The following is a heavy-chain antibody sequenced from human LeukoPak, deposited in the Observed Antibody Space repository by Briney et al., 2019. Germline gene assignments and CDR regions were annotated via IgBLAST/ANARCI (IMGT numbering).Heavy chain of an antibody. V-gene: IGHV4-39*01. Sequence: SETLSLTCTVSGASVSSSSSFWAWIRQPPGKGLEWIGNVYYSGSTHYNPSLKSRVTISLDMSKNQFSLKLSSVTAADTAVYYCARRVADSSGYSDYWGQGTLVTVSS. CDR1: GASVSSSSSF. CDR3: ARRVADSSGYSDY. CDR2: VYYSGST. J-gene: IGHJ4*02. D-gene: IGHD3-22*01.